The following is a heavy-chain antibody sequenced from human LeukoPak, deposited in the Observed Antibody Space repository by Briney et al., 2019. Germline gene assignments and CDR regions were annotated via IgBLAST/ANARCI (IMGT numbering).Heavy chain of an antibody. Sequence: SETLSLTCAVSGGSISSGGYSWSWLRQPPGKGLEWIGYIYHSGSTYYNPSLKGRVTISVDRSKNQFSLKLSSVTAADTAVYYCARGGLLWFGELYAFDIWGQGTMVTVSS. CDR1: GGSISSGGYS. D-gene: IGHD3-10*01. V-gene: IGHV4-30-2*01. J-gene: IGHJ3*02. CDR3: ARGGLLWFGELYAFDI. CDR2: IYHSGST.